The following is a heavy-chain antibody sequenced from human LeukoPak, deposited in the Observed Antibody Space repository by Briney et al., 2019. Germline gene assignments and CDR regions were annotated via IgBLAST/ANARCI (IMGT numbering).Heavy chain of an antibody. CDR2: IKQDGSEK. J-gene: IGHJ4*02. CDR3: ARDYCGGDCPNDY. D-gene: IGHD2-21*02. Sequence: PGGSLRLSRAASGFTFSSYWMSWVRQAPGKGLEWVANIKQDGSEKYYVDSVKGRFTISRDNAKNSLYLQMNSLRAEDTAVYYCARDYCGGDCPNDYWGQGTLVTVSS. CDR1: GFTFSSYW. V-gene: IGHV3-7*03.